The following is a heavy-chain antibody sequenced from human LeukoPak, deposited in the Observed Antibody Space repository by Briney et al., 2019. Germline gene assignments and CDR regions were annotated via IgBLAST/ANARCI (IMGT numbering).Heavy chain of an antibody. V-gene: IGHV3-30*04. CDR2: ISYDGSNK. CDR3: ARGRKERLIVVVTAAKDFDY. CDR1: GFTFSSYA. J-gene: IGHJ4*02. Sequence: GGSLRLSCAASGFTFSSYAMHWVRQAPGKGLAWVAVISYDGSNKYYADSVKGRFTISRDNSKNTLYLQMNSLRAEDTAVYYCARGRKERLIVVVTAAKDFDYWGQGTLVTVSS. D-gene: IGHD2-2*01.